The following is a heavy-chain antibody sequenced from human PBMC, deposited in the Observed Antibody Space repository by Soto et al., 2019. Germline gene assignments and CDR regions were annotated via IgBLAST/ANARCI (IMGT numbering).Heavy chain of an antibody. CDR1: GGSISSYC. Sequence: TLSLTCTVSGGSISSYCWSWIRQPPGKGMEWIGYIYYNGSTNYNPSLKSRVTISVDTSKNQFSLKLSSVTAADTAVYYCARDRPARASGYPLSPPYYYYVMDVWGQGTTVTVSS. J-gene: IGHJ6*02. CDR2: IYYNGST. D-gene: IGHD5-12*01. V-gene: IGHV4-59*01. CDR3: ARDRPARASGYPLSPPYYYYVMDV.